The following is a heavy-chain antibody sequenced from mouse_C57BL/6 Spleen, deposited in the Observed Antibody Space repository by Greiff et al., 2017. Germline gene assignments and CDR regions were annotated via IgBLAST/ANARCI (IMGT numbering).Heavy chain of an antibody. J-gene: IGHJ2*01. D-gene: IGHD1-1*01. CDR1: DFNIKDYY. V-gene: IGHV14-1*01. Sequence: VQLQQSGAELVRPGASVKLSCTASDFNIKDYYMHWVKQRPEQGLEWIGRIDPEDGDTAYAPKFQGKATMTADTSSNTAYLQLSSLTSEDTAVYYCTTSGVVGYFDYWGQGTTLTVSS. CDR2: IDPEDGDT. CDR3: TTSGVVGYFDY.